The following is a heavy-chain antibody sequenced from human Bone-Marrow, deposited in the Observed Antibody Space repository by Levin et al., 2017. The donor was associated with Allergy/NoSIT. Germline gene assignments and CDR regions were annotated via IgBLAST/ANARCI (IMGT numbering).Heavy chain of an antibody. D-gene: IGHD1-14*01. CDR3: ARATTWDPQSEG. J-gene: IGHJ4*02. Sequence: TLSLTCPVSGGSIRSGDYYWTWIRQPPGKGLEWIGYIYNSASASYNASLKSRLTISLDTAKTHFSLNLRSVTGADTAVYYCARATTWDPQSEGWGGGALVTVSS. CDR1: GGSIRSGDYY. CDR2: IYNSASA. V-gene: IGHV4-30-4*08.